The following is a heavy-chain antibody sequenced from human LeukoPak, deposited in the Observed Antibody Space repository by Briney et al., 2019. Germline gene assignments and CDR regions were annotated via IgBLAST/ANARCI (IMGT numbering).Heavy chain of an antibody. CDR1: GFTFRNYA. CDR2: ISGTSGTI. CDR3: AKRLGDQRAFDY. J-gene: IGHJ4*02. V-gene: IGHV3-23*01. D-gene: IGHD2-21*01. Sequence: GGSLRLSCAASGFTFRNYAVSWVRQAPGKRLEWVSGISGTSGTINYADPVKGRFTISRDNSKNTVYLQMNSLRAEDTAVYYCAKRLGDQRAFDYWGQGTLATVPS.